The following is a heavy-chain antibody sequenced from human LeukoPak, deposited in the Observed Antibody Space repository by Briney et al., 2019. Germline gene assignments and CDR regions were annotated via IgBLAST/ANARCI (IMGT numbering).Heavy chain of an antibody. J-gene: IGHJ3*02. CDR1: GFTFSSYA. D-gene: IGHD3-10*01. V-gene: IGHV3-23*01. CDR2: ISGSGGST. Sequence: GGSLRLSCAASGFTFSSYAMSWVRQAPGKGLEWVSAISGSGGSTYYADSVKGRFTISRDNSKNTLYLQMNSLRAEDTAVYYCAKGFDLWFGESYDAFDIWGQGTMVTVSS. CDR3: AKGFDLWFGESYDAFDI.